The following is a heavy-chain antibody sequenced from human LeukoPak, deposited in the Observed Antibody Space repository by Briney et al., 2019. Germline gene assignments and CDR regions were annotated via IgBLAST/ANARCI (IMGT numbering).Heavy chain of an antibody. CDR2: ISSSGDRT. D-gene: IGHD6-13*01. J-gene: IGHJ6*03. CDR3: AKILGSWYGYYYYHMDV. CDR1: GFTFSSYP. Sequence: GGSLRLSCAASGFTFSSYPMRWVRQAQGKGLEWVSGISSSGDRTYYADSVKGRFTISRDNSKNMLYLQMASLRADDTAVYYCAKILGSWYGYYYYHMDVWGKGTTVTVSS. V-gene: IGHV3-23*01.